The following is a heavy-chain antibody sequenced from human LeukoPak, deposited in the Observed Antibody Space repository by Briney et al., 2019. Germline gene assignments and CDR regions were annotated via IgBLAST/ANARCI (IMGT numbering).Heavy chain of an antibody. V-gene: IGHV3-23*01. D-gene: IGHD2-15*01. CDR2: ISCSGGST. CDR3: ARGAVGAATREFDY. Sequence: GGSLTLSCAASGFTFSSYDMSWVRQAPGKGLEWVSDISCSGGSTYYADSVKGRFTISGDNSKNALSLQMNGLRAADTAVYYCARGAVGAATREFDYWGQGTLVTVSS. CDR1: GFTFSSYD. J-gene: IGHJ4*02.